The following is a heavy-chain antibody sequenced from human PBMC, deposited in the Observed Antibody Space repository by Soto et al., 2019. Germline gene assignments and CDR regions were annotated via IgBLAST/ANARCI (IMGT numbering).Heavy chain of an antibody. CDR3: VRMGFSGGGYLSYYYYGMDI. V-gene: IGHV5-51*01. Sequence: GESLKISCKGSGYSFIKYWIGWVRQIPRKSLEWMAIIYPDESDTRYSPSFQGQVTISADKSISTAYLQWSSLKASDTAMYYCVRMGFSGGGYLSYYYYGMDIWGQGTTVTVSS. CDR1: GYSFIKYW. D-gene: IGHD5-12*01. CDR2: IYPDESDT. J-gene: IGHJ6*02.